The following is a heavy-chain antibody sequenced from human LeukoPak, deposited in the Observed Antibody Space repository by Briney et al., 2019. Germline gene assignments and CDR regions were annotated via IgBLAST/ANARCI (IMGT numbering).Heavy chain of an antibody. V-gene: IGHV4-34*01. J-gene: IGHJ4*02. CDR1: GGSFSGYY. Sequence: SSETLSLTCAVYGGSFSGYYWSWIRQPPGKGLEWIGEINHSGSTNYNPSLKSRVTISVDTSKNQFSLKLSSVTAADTAVYYCARHRLKRGREQWLGPRGYYFDYWGQGTLVTVSS. D-gene: IGHD6-19*01. CDR2: INHSGST. CDR3: ARHRLKRGREQWLGPRGYYFDY.